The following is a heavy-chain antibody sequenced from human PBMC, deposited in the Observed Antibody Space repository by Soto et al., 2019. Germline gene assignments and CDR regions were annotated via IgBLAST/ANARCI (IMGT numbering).Heavy chain of an antibody. J-gene: IGHJ6*03. V-gene: IGHV3-23*01. CDR2: ISGSGGST. CDR1: GFTFSSYA. CDR3: AKPSPYSGYTRQYYYYMDV. D-gene: IGHD5-12*01. Sequence: GGSLRLSCAASGFTFSSYAMSWVRQAPGKGLEWVSAISGSGGSTYYADSVKGRFTISRDNSKNTLYLQMNSLRAEDTAVYYCAKPSPYSGYTRQYYYYMDVWGKGTTVTVSS.